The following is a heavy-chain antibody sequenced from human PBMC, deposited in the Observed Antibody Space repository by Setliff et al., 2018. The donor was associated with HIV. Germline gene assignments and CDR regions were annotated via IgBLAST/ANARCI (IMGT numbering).Heavy chain of an antibody. J-gene: IGHJ4*02. CDR1: GGSISSHY. Sequence: SETLSLTCTVSGGSISSHYWSWIRQSPGKGLEWIGYIYTSGITNYNPSLKSRVTISVDTSKNQFSLKLNSVTAADTAVYYCAVDPTSDNSWGYFDRWGQGTLVTVSS. CDR3: AVDPTSDNSWGYFDR. V-gene: IGHV4-4*09. CDR2: IYTSGIT. D-gene: IGHD2-2*01.